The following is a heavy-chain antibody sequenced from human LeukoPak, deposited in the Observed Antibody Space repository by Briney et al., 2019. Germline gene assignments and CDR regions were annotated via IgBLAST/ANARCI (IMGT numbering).Heavy chain of an antibody. Sequence: GGSLRLSCAASAFTFSTYWMSWVRQAPGKGLEWVANIKEDGSEINYVDSVKGRFTISRDNAKNSLYLQMNSLRVEDTAVYYCARDRGYSTFDYWGQGTLVTVSS. CDR3: ARDRGYSTFDY. V-gene: IGHV3-7*01. J-gene: IGHJ4*02. CDR1: AFTFSTYW. D-gene: IGHD4-23*01. CDR2: IKEDGSEI.